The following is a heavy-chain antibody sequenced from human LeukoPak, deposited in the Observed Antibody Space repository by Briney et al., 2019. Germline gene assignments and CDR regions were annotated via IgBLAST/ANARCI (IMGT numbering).Heavy chain of an antibody. CDR2: ISYDGSNK. Sequence: PGGSLRLSCAASGFTFSSYAMHWVRQAPGKGLEWVAVISYDGSNKYYADSVKGRFTISRDNAKNSLFLQMNSLRAEDTAVYYCARDLGFMPKGRVGPTPVMGYWGQGTLVTVSS. J-gene: IGHJ4*02. CDR3: ARDLGFMPKGRVGPTPVMGY. D-gene: IGHD1-26*01. V-gene: IGHV3-30-3*01. CDR1: GFTFSSYA.